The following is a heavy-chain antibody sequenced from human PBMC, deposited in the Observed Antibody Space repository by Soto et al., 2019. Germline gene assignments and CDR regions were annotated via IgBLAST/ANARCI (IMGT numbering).Heavy chain of an antibody. V-gene: IGHV3-11*05. J-gene: IGHJ6*02. CDR2: IGFSSSST. CDR3: ARGHHGMDV. CDR1: GFSFSDYY. Sequence: QVQLEESGGGLVKPGGSLRLSCAASGFSFSDYYMSWIRQAQGKGLEWVSYIGFSSSSTDYADSVKGRFTISRDNAKNSLFLQMNRLRAEDTAVYYCARGHHGMDVWGQGTTVTVSS.